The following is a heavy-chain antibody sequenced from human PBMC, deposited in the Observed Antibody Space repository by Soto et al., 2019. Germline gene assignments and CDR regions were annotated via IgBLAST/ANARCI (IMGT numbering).Heavy chain of an antibody. V-gene: IGHV3-23*01. J-gene: IGHJ4*02. CDR1: GFTFSNYA. Sequence: GGSLRLSCAASGFTFSNYAMSWVRQAPGKGLEWVSVIGGSGGSTYYADSVRGRFTVSRDNSKNTVFLQLNSLRAEDTALYYCAKDGTLFGVVTHFDYWGQGTLVTVSS. CDR3: AKDGTLFGVVTHFDY. D-gene: IGHD3-3*01. CDR2: IGGSGGST.